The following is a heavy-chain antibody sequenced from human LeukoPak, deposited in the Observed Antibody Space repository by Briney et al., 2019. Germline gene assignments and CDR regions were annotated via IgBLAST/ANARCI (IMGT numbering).Heavy chain of an antibody. Sequence: SQTLSLTCAISGDSVSSNSTTWNWIRQSPSRGLEWLGRTYYRSKWYKYYAVSVKGRITINPDTSKNQFTLQLNSVTPEDTAVYYCALTPYPYVAFDIWGQGTMVTVSS. CDR2: TYYRSKWYK. CDR3: ALTPYPYVAFDI. D-gene: IGHD3-10*02. J-gene: IGHJ3*02. V-gene: IGHV6-1*01. CDR1: GDSVSSNSTT.